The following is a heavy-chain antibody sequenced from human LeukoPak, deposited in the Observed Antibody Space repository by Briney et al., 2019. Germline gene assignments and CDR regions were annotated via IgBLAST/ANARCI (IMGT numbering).Heavy chain of an antibody. CDR3: ARHLCSSSSPYYFDY. CDR2: INHSGST. V-gene: IGHV4-39*01. Sequence: ETLSLTCTVSGGSISSGGYYWSWIRQPPGKGLEWIGEINHSGSTNYNPSLKSRVTISVDTSKNQFSLKLSSVTAADTAVYYCARHLCSSSSPYYFDYWGQGTLVTVSS. D-gene: IGHD6-6*01. J-gene: IGHJ4*02. CDR1: GGSISSGGYY.